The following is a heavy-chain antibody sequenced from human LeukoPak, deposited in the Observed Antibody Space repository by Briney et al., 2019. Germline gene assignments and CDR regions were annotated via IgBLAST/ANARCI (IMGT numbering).Heavy chain of an antibody. V-gene: IGHV5-10-1*01. CDR3: AREPGYSYGP. Sequence: GESLKISCEASGYSFTSYWIRWVRQMPRKGLEWMGKIDSSDSYTNYSPSFQGHVTISADKSISTAYLQWSSLKASDTAMYYCAREPGYSYGPWGQGTLVTVSS. CDR2: IDSSDSYT. D-gene: IGHD5-18*01. J-gene: IGHJ5*02. CDR1: GYSFTSYW.